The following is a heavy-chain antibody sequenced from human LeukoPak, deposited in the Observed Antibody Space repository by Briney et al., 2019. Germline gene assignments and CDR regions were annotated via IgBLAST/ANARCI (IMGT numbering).Heavy chain of an antibody. V-gene: IGHV1-18*01. Sequence: GASVKVSCKASGYTFTSYGISWVRQAPGQGLEWMGWISAYNGNTNYAQKLQGRVTMTTDTSTSTAYMELRSLRSDDTAVYYCARDYCSGGSCYGYMDVWGKGTTVTISS. CDR1: GYTFTSYG. CDR3: ARDYCSGGSCYGYMDV. CDR2: ISAYNGNT. J-gene: IGHJ6*03. D-gene: IGHD2-15*01.